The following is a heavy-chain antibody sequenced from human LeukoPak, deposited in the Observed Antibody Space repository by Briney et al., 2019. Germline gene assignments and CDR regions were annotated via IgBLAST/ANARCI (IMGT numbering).Heavy chain of an antibody. Sequence: ASVKVSCKASGYTFTSYYMHWVRQAPGQGLEWMGIINPSGGSTSYAQKFQGRVTMTRDASTSTVYMELSSLRSEDTAVYYCARDPAYDSSGYPFDYRGQGTLVTVSS. J-gene: IGHJ4*02. V-gene: IGHV1-46*01. CDR2: INPSGGST. CDR1: GYTFTSYY. CDR3: ARDPAYDSSGYPFDY. D-gene: IGHD3-22*01.